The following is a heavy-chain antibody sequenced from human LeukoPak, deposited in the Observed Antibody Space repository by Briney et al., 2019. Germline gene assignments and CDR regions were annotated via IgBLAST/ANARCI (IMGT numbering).Heavy chain of an antibody. J-gene: IGHJ4*02. V-gene: IGHV1-18*01. CDR1: GYTFTNYG. D-gene: IGHD5-12*01. CDR3: ARGGSGYEDY. CDR2: ISAYNGDT. Sequence: ASVKVSCKPSGYTFTNYGISWVRQASGQGLEWMGWISAYNGDTNYAQKFQDRITMTTDTSTSTGYTELRDLRSDDTAVYFCARGGSGYEDYWGQGTLVTVSS.